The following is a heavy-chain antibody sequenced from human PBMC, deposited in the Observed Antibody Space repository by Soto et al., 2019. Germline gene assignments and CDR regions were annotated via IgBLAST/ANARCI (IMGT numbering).Heavy chain of an antibody. V-gene: IGHV3-9*01. J-gene: IGHJ4*02. CDR3: AKGPWEVVRGGKPHLLH. Sequence: PGGSLRLSCAGSGFIFDDYAMYWVRQAPGKGLEWVSSISWNSDSLVYADSVKGRFAISSDNDKNFLHLQMNGLRVDDTALYYCAKGPWEVVRGGKPHLLHWGQGTLVTVSS. D-gene: IGHD2-21*01. CDR1: GFIFDDYA. CDR2: ISWNSDSL.